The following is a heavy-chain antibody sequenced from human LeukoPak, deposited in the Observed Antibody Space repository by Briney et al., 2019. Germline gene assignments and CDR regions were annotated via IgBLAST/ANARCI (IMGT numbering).Heavy chain of an antibody. CDR3: ARGIVVSPAAPYSWFDP. CDR2: IIPIFGTA. CDR1: GGTFSSYA. D-gene: IGHD2-21*01. J-gene: IGHJ5*02. V-gene: IGHV1-69*13. Sequence: ASVKVSCKASGGTFSSYAISWVRQAPGQGLEWMGGIIPIFGTANYAQKFQGRVTITADESTSTAYMELSSLRSEDTAVYYCARGIVVSPAAPYSWFDPWGQGTLVTVSS.